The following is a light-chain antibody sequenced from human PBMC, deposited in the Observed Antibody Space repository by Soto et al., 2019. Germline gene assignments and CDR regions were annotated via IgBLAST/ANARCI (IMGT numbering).Light chain of an antibody. J-gene: IGKJ5*01. CDR3: QQYGSSPLIT. V-gene: IGKV3-15*01. Sequence: EIVMTQSPATLSVSPGERATLSCRASQSVSSNVAWYQQKPGQAPRLLIYGASTRATGIPARFSGGGSGTEFTLTLSSLQSEDFAVYYCQQYGSSPLITFGQGTRLEIK. CDR2: GAS. CDR1: QSVSSN.